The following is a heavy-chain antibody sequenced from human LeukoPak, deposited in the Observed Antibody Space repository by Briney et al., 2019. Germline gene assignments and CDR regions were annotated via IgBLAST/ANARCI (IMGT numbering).Heavy chain of an antibody. V-gene: IGHV1-69*05. D-gene: IGHD4-17*01. J-gene: IGHJ4*02. CDR2: IIPTFGTA. CDR3: ARRGESGQSLDH. Sequence: SVKVSCKASGGTFSSYAISWVRQAPGQGLEWMGGIIPTFGTANYAQKFQGRVTITTDESTSTAYMELSSLRSEDTAVYYFARRGESGQSLDHWGQGTLVSVPS. CDR1: GGTFSSYA.